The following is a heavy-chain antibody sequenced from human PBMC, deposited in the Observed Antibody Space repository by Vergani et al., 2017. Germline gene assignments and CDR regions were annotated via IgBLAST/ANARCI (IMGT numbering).Heavy chain of an antibody. D-gene: IGHD3-22*01. CDR3: ARGIINYYDSSGYYGIDY. CDR1: GFTFSSYA. V-gene: IGHV3-23*01. J-gene: IGHJ4*02. CDR2: ISGTGGRI. Sequence: EVQLLESGGGLVQPGGSLRLSCAASGFTFSSYAMNWVRQAPGKGLEWVSAISGTGGRINYADSVKGRFTISRDISKNTLYLQMSSLRGDDTAVYYCARGIINYYDSSGYYGIDYWGQGTLVTVSS.